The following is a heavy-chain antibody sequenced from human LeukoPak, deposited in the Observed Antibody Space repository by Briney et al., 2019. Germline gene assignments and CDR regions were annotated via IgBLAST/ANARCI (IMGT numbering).Heavy chain of an antibody. V-gene: IGHV3-7*01. CDR1: GFTFSHYW. Sequence: PGGSLSLSCAASGFTFSHYWLTWVRQPPGKGLEWVANIKQDGSEQYYVDSVKGRFTISRDNAKNSLYLQMNSLRVEDTAVYYCARDRCSSTSCFYDYWGQGTLVTVSS. CDR2: IKQDGSEQ. CDR3: ARDRCSSTSCFYDY. D-gene: IGHD2-2*01. J-gene: IGHJ4*02.